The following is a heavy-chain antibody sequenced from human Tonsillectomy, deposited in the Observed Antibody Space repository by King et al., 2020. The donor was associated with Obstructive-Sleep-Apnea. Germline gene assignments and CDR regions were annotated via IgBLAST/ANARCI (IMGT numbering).Heavy chain of an antibody. CDR2: INHSGGT. CDR1: GGSFSDSY. CDR3: TRGPGAGEAFDI. V-gene: IGHV4-34*01. J-gene: IGHJ3*02. Sequence: VQLQQWGAGLLKPSETLSLTCALYGGSFSDSYWSWVRQPPGKGLEWIGEINHSGGTNYNPSLKSRVTISVDTSKKQFSLGLSSVTAADTAVYYCTRGPGAGEAFDIWGQGTMVTVSS. D-gene: IGHD7-27*01.